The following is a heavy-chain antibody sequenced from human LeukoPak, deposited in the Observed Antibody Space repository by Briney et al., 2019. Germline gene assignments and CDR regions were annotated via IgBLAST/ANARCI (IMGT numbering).Heavy chain of an antibody. CDR1: GFTFSSYS. J-gene: IGHJ4*02. CDR3: ARDRIASYDSRGSMLPQDY. CDR2: ISSSSSYI. D-gene: IGHD3-22*01. Sequence: GGSLRLSCAASGFTFSSYSMNWVRQAPGKGLEWVSSISSSSSYIYYADSVKGRFTISRDNAKNSLYLQMNSLRAEDTAVYYCARDRIASYDSRGSMLPQDYWGQGTLVTVSS. V-gene: IGHV3-21*01.